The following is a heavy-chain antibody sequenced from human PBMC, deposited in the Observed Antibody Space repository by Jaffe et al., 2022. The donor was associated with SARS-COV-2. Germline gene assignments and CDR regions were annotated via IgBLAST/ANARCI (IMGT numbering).Heavy chain of an antibody. CDR3: TRDWYYFDY. J-gene: IGHJ4*02. V-gene: IGHV3-49*04. CDR2: IRSKAYGGTT. CDR1: GFTFGDYA. Sequence: EVQLVESGGGLVQPGRSLRLSCTASGFTFGDYAMSWVRQAPGKGLEWVGFIRSKAYGGTTEYAASVKGRFTISRDDSKSIAYLQMNSLKTEDTAVYYCTRDWYYFDYWGQGTLVTVSS.